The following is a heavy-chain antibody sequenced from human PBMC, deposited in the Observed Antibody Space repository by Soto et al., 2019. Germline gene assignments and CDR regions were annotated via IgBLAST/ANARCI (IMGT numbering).Heavy chain of an antibody. CDR2: VSYDGSNK. CDR3: AKDRSAGCGGDCSCDS. D-gene: IGHD2-21*02. Sequence: QVQLVESGGGVVLPGRSLRLSRVASGFTFSHYGMQWVRQAPGKGLEWVALVSYDGSNKYYGDSVKGRFTISRDNSKYTLYLEIDSLSAEDTAVYYCAKDRSAGCGGDCSCDSWGQGTLVTVSS. V-gene: IGHV3-30*18. J-gene: IGHJ4*02. CDR1: GFTFSHYG.